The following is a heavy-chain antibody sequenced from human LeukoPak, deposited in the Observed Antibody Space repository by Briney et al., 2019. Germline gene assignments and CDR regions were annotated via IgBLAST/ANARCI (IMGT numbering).Heavy chain of an antibody. Sequence: GGSLRLSCAASGFTFSSYWMSWVRQAPGKGLEWVANIKQDGSEKYYVDSVKGRFTISRDNAKNSLYLQMNSLRAEDTAVYYCARDDSGSYSTYYYYYMDVWGKGSTVTVSS. CDR1: GFTFSSYW. D-gene: IGHD1-26*01. V-gene: IGHV3-7*01. J-gene: IGHJ6*03. CDR3: ARDDSGSYSTYYYYYMDV. CDR2: IKQDGSEK.